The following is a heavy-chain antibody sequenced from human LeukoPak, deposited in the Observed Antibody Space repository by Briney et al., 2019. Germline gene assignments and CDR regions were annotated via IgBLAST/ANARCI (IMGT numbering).Heavy chain of an antibody. J-gene: IGHJ5*02. CDR3: ARGGNIVIVPAAINNWFDP. CDR2: IYHSGST. Sequence: SETLSLTCTVSGYSISSGYYWGWIRQPPGKGLEWIGSIYHSGSTYYNPSLKSRVTISVDTSKNQFSLKLSSVTAADTAVYYCARGGNIVIVPAAINNWFDPWGQGTLVTVSS. D-gene: IGHD2-2*02. V-gene: IGHV4-38-2*02. CDR1: GYSISSGYY.